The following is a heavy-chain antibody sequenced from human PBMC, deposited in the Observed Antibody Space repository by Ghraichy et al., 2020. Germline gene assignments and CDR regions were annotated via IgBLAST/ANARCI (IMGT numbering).Heavy chain of an antibody. CDR3: ASNVDIVATFMDYYYYGMDV. J-gene: IGHJ6*02. D-gene: IGHD5-12*01. CDR1: GFTFSSYS. CDR2: ISSSSSTI. V-gene: IGHV3-48*04. Sequence: GGSLRLSCAASGFTFSSYSMNWVRQAPGKGLEWVSYISSSSSTIYYADSVKGRFTISRDNAKNSLYLQMNSLRAEDTAVYYCASNVDIVATFMDYYYYGMDVWGQGTTVTVSS.